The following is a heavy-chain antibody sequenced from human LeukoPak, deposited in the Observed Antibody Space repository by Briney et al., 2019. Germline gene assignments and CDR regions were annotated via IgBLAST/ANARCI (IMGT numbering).Heavy chain of an antibody. CDR3: LRDTLYDSGSYPYFHH. CDR2: IKGDGTNA. Sequence: PGGSLRLSCAASGFSFSSSWMHWVRQGPGKGLVWVSRIKGDGTNAYYADSVKGRFTISRDNARNTLYLQMNSLRAEDTAVYYCLRDTLYDSGSYPYFHHWGQGTLVTVSS. D-gene: IGHD3-10*01. CDR1: GFSFSSSW. J-gene: IGHJ1*01. V-gene: IGHV3-74*01.